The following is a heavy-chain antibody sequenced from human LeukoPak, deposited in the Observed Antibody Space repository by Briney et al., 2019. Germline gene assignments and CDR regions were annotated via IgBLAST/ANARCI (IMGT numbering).Heavy chain of an antibody. Sequence: GASVKVSCKASGYTFTSYGISWVRQAPGQGLEWMGWISAYNGNTNYAQKLQGRVTTTTDTSTSTAYMELRSLRSEDTAVYYCARDRSGYSYGTDYYYYGMDVWGQGTTVTVSS. V-gene: IGHV1-18*01. CDR3: ARDRSGYSYGTDYYYYGMDV. J-gene: IGHJ6*02. CDR2: ISAYNGNT. D-gene: IGHD5-18*01. CDR1: GYTFTSYG.